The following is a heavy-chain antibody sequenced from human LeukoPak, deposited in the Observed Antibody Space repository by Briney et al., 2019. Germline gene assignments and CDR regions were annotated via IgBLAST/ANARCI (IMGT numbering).Heavy chain of an antibody. CDR2: INHSGST. D-gene: IGHD3-16*02. J-gene: IGHJ4*02. Sequence: PSETLSLTCAVYGGSFIGYDWSWIRQPPGKGLEWIGEINHSGSTNYNPSRKSRVTISVDTSKNQFSLKLSSVTAADTAVYYCARRGELSFLVWGQGTLVTVSS. CDR3: ARRGELSFLV. CDR1: GGSFIGYD. V-gene: IGHV4-34*01.